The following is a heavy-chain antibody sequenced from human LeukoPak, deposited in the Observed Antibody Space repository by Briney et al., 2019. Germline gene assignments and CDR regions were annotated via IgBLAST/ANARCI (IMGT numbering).Heavy chain of an antibody. CDR3: ARYPHCSSTDCYVT. V-gene: IGHV4-61*01. J-gene: IGHJ4*02. CDR2: LSYSGST. Sequence: KPLETLSLTCTVSGGSVSSSSYYWSWIRQPPGKGLEWIGYLSYSGSTNYNPSLKSRVSISVDTSKNQFSLKLSSVTAADTAVYYCARYPHCSSTDCYVTWGQGTLVIVPA. CDR1: GGSVSSSSYY. D-gene: IGHD2-2*01.